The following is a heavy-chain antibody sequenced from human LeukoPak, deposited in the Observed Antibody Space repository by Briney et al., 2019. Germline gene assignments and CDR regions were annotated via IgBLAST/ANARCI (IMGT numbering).Heavy chain of an antibody. CDR2: ISYDGSNK. D-gene: IGHD6-13*01. CDR3: ARGLTKLSSSWYREQAFDI. V-gene: IGHV3-30*04. CDR1: GFTFSSYA. Sequence: PGRSLRLSCAASGFTFSSYAMHWVRQAPGKGLEWVAVISYDGSNKYYADSVKGRFTISRDNSKNTLYLQMNSLRAEDTAVYYCARGLTKLSSSWYREQAFDIWGQGTMVTVSS. J-gene: IGHJ3*02.